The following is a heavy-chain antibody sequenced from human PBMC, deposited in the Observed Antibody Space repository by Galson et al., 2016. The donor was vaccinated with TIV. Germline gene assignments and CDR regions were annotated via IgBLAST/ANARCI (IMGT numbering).Heavy chain of an antibody. J-gene: IGHJ4*02. Sequence: SLRLSCAASGLTVSTNYMSWVRQAPGKGLEWVSIVYSDGSTYYADSVKGRFSISRDNSKNTVYPQLNSLRAEDTAVYYCARSYDSSGNRGRFDHWGQGTLVTVSS. D-gene: IGHD3-22*01. CDR1: GLTVSTNY. CDR3: ARSYDSSGNRGRFDH. V-gene: IGHV3-53*01. CDR2: VYSDGST.